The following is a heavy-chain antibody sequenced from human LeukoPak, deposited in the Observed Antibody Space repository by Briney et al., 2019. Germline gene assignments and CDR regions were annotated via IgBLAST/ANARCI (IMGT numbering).Heavy chain of an antibody. CDR2: IRYDGSNE. Sequence: PGGSLRLSCEASGVTFSSYGMHWVRQAPGKGLEWVAFIRYDGSNEYYIDSVKGRFTLSRDNSKNTLYLQMNSLRAEDTAVYYCAKDSAASGSYPDASDIWGQGTMVTVSS. V-gene: IGHV3-30*02. CDR1: GVTFSSYG. D-gene: IGHD1-26*01. CDR3: AKDSAASGSYPDASDI. J-gene: IGHJ3*02.